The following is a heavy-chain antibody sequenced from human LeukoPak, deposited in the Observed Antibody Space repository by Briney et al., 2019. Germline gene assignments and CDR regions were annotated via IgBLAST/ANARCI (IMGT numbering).Heavy chain of an antibody. CDR1: GGSISSSSYY. CDR3: AREWVGYDFWSD. D-gene: IGHD3-3*01. Sequence: SETLSLTCTVSGGSISSSSYYWGWIRQPPGKGLEWIGSIYYSGSTYYNPSLKSRVTISVDTSKNQFSLKLSSVTAADTAVYYCAREWVGYDFWSDWGQGTLVTVSS. J-gene: IGHJ4*02. CDR2: IYYSGST. V-gene: IGHV4-39*07.